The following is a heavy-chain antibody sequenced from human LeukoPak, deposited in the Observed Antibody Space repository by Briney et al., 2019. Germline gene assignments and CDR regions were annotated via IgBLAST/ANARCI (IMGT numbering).Heavy chain of an antibody. V-gene: IGHV1-2*02. CDR1: GYTFTGYY. D-gene: IGHD5-18*01. CDR3: ARERKIGYSYGSGWFDP. Sequence: ASVKASCKASGYTFTGYYMHWVRQAPGQGVEWMGWINPNSGGTNYAQKFQGRVTMTRDTSISTAYMELSRLRSDDTAVYYCARERKIGYSYGSGWFDPWGQGTLVTVSS. CDR2: INPNSGGT. J-gene: IGHJ5*02.